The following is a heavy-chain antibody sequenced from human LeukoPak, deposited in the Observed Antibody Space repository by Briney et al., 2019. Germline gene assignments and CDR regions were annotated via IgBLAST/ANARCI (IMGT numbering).Heavy chain of an antibody. CDR3: ATDIVVVAATVDY. V-gene: IGHV3-21*01. CDR1: GFTFSSYS. CDR2: ISSSSSYI. D-gene: IGHD2-15*01. Sequence: GGSLRLSCAASGFTFSSYSMNWVRQAPGKGLEWVSSISSSSSYIYYADSVEGRFTISRDNAKNSLYLQMNSLRAEDTVVYYCATDIVVVAATVDYWGQGTLVTVSS. J-gene: IGHJ4*02.